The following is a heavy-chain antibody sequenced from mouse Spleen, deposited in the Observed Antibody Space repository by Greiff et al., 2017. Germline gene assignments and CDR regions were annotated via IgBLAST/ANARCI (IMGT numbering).Heavy chain of an antibody. D-gene: IGHD4-1*01. Sequence: EVQLQQSGPVLVKPGASVKMSCKASGYTFTDYYMNWVKQSHGKSLEWIGVINPYNGGTSYNQKFKGKATLTVDKSSSTAYMELNSLTSEDSAVYYCARALGGYFDYWGQGTTLTVSS. CDR2: INPYNGGT. J-gene: IGHJ2*01. CDR1: GYTFTDYY. V-gene: IGHV1-19*01. CDR3: ARALGGYFDY.